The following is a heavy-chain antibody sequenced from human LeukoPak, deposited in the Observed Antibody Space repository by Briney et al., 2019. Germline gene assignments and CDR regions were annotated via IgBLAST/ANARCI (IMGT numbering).Heavy chain of an antibody. CDR1: GFTFNSFS. CDR3: ARELSGDGYNPLAF. D-gene: IGHD5-24*01. CDR2: ISSDASDI. Sequence: GGSLRLSCAASGFTFNSFSMDWVRQTPGKGLEWVSSISSDASDIFYADSVKGRFTVSRDNAKKSLFLQMNSLRADDTAVYYCARELSGDGYNPLAFWGQGTMVTVSS. V-gene: IGHV3-21*01. J-gene: IGHJ1*01.